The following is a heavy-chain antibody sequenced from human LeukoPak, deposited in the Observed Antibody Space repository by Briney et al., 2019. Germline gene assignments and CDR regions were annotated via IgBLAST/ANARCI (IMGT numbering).Heavy chain of an antibody. CDR3: ARDHGNSGWYRWCDP. V-gene: IGHV1-46*02. Sequence: ASVKVSCKASGYPFNSYYMHWVRQAPGQGLEWMGIINPSGGSTAYAQKFQGRVTMTRDTSTSTVYMELSTLRSEDTAVYYCARDHGNSGWYRWCDPWGQGTLVTVSS. J-gene: IGHJ5*02. CDR2: INPSGGST. D-gene: IGHD6-19*01. CDR1: GYPFNSYY.